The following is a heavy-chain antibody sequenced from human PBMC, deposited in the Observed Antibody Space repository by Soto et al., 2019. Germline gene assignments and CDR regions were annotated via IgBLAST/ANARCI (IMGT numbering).Heavy chain of an antibody. CDR2: ISAAGDP. CDR1: GFTFRNYD. Sequence: EVQLVESGGGLVQPGGSLRLSCEASGFTFRNYDMHWVRQGTGKGLEWVSGISAAGDPDYADSVEVRFTISRENAQNSFFLQMSRLRVGDTAVYYCARTDRDFYGLDVWGQGKRVIVSS. V-gene: IGHV3-13*05. CDR3: ARTDRDFYGLDV. J-gene: IGHJ6*02.